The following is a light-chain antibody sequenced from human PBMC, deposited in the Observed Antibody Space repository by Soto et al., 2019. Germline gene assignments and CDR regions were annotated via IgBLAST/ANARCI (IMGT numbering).Light chain of an antibody. CDR2: VTS. V-gene: IGKV3-20*01. Sequence: IGLSESSGTVSLSPVKRDTLPRRASQSISSTYLAWYQQKPGQAPRLLIYVTSSRATGIPDRFSGSGSGTDFTLTISRLEPEDFAVYYCQQYGTSPQTFGQGTKVDIK. CDR3: QQYGTSPQT. J-gene: IGKJ1*01. CDR1: QSISSTY.